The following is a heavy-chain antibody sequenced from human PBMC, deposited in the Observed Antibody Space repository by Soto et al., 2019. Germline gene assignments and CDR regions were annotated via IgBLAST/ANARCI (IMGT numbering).Heavy chain of an antibody. CDR1: GYTFTGYY. V-gene: IGHV1-2*04. J-gene: IGHJ6*03. D-gene: IGHD2-2*01. CDR2: INPNSGGT. CDR3: ARVPPFCSSTSCLTGYYYYYMDV. Sequence: ASVKVSCKASGYTFTGYYMHWVRQAPGQGLEWMGWINPNSGGTNYAQKFQGWVTMTRDTSISTAYMELSRLRSDDTAVYYCARVPPFCSSTSCLTGYYYYYMDVWGKGTTVTVSS.